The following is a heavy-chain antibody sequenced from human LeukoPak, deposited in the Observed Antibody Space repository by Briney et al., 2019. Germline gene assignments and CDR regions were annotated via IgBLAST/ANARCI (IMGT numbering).Heavy chain of an antibody. CDR1: GGTFSSYA. CDR2: INPSGGST. J-gene: IGHJ6*02. D-gene: IGHD3-22*01. CDR3: ARDSGGYYYDSSGYYAYGMDV. V-gene: IGHV1-46*01. Sequence: ASVKVSCKASGGTFSSYAISWVRQAPGQGLEWMGIINPSGGSTSYAQKFQGRVTMTRDTSTSTVYMELSSLRSEDTAVYYCARDSGGYYYDSSGYYAYGMDVWGQGTTITVSS.